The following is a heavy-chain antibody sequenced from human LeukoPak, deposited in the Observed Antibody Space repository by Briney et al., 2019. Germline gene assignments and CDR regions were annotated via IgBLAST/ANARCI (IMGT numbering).Heavy chain of an antibody. D-gene: IGHD3-9*01. V-gene: IGHV3-23*01. J-gene: IGHJ4*02. CDR3: AKDANFYDIIGFFIPFAY. CDR1: GFAFSRFA. CDR2: ISGNGHQT. Sequence: GGSLRLSCTPSGFAFSRFAMTWGRHLPGKGLDWVSTISGNGHQTYYGDSVKGRFSVSRDNSKNILYLQMDSLRADDSALYYCAKDANFYDIIGFFIPFAYSGQGTLVTVSS.